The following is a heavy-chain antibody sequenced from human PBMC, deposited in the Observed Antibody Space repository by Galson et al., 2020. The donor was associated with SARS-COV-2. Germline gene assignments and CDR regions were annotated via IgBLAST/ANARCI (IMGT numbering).Heavy chain of an antibody. V-gene: IGHV3-7*04. CDR2: IAQRGRET. D-gene: IGHD6-13*01. J-gene: IGHJ4*02. CDR1: KFIFSEYW. Sequence: GGSLRLSCIGSKFIFSEYWMNWVRQATGKGLEWVANIAQRGRETYYVDSVKGRFTMSRDNAKNSLFLQMDSLRVEDTGGYYCARGGYGARRGALDYCGQRTLVSVSS. CDR3: ARGGYGARRGALDY.